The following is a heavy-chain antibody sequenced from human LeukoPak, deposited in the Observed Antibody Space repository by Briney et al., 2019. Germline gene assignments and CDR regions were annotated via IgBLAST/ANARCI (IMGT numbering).Heavy chain of an antibody. CDR1: GFTFSTYA. J-gene: IGHJ4*02. CDR2: ISDSGGST. V-gene: IGHV3-23*01. Sequence: GGSLRLSCAASGFTFSTYAMSWVRRAPGKGLEWVSAISDSGGSTYYADSVKGRFTISRDNSKNTLHLQMNSLRAEDTAIYYCAKGGGRFDYWGQGTLVTVSS. CDR3: AKGGGRFDY. D-gene: IGHD2-15*01.